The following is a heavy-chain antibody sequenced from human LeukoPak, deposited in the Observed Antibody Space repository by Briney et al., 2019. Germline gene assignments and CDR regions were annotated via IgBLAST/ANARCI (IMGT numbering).Heavy chain of an antibody. CDR3: ARARSYRHQLNALSYWFDP. CDR2: INPKSGYT. D-gene: IGHD5-24*01. J-gene: IGHJ5*02. CDR1: GYTFTGHY. Sequence: ASVKVSCKASGYTFTGHYMHWVRQATGQGLEWMGWINPKSGYTGYAQKFQGRVTMTRNTSINTAYMELNSLRSEDTAVYYCARARSYRHQLNALSYWFDPWGQGTLVTVSS. V-gene: IGHV1-8*02.